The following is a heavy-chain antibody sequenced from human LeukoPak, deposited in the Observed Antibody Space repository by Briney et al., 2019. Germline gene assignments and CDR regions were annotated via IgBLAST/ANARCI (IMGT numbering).Heavy chain of an antibody. CDR2: INHSGST. CDR3: ARVGRWFGELVGYYYYYGMDV. V-gene: IGHV4-34*01. Sequence: SETLSLTCAVYGGSFSGYYWSWIRQPPGKGLEWIGEINHSGSTNYNPSLKSRVTISVDTSKNQFSLKLSSATAADTAVYYCARVGRWFGELVGYYYYYGMDVWGKGTTVTVSS. D-gene: IGHD3-10*01. J-gene: IGHJ6*04. CDR1: GGSFSGYY.